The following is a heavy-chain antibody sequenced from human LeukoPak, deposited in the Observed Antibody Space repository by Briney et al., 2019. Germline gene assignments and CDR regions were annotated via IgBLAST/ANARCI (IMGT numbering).Heavy chain of an antibody. CDR2: ISGSGGGT. V-gene: IGHV3-23*01. Sequence: GGSLRLSCAASGFTFSSYAMSWIRQAPGKGLEWVSAISGSGGGTFHAGSVKGRFTISRDNSRNTLYLQMSSLRAEDTAVYYCAKGGGSYPFDYWGQGTLVTVSS. CDR1: GFTFSSYA. CDR3: AKGGGSYPFDY. J-gene: IGHJ4*02. D-gene: IGHD1-26*01.